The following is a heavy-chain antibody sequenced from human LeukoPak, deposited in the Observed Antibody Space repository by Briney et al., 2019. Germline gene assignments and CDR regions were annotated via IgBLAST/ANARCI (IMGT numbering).Heavy chain of an antibody. CDR1: GFTFSNYA. D-gene: IGHD3-10*01. CDR3: AKGPMGRGFDY. V-gene: IGHV3-23*01. J-gene: IGHJ4*02. CDR2: ISGSGGNT. Sequence: GGSLRLSCAASGFTFSNYAMNWVRQAPGKGLEWVSAISGSGGNTYYSDSVKGRFTISRDNSKNTLYLQMNSLRAEDTAIYHCAKGPMGRGFDYWGQGTLVTVSS.